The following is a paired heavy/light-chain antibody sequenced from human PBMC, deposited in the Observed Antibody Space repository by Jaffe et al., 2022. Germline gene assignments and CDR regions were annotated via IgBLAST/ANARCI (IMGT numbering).Heavy chain of an antibody. J-gene: IGHJ6*03. Sequence: QVQLVQSGAEVKKPGSSVKVSCKASGGTFSSYAISWVRQAPGQGLEWMGGIIPIFGTANYAQKFQGRVTITADESTSTAYMELSSLRSEDTAVYYCARGHDYYGSGSYWGDYYYYMDVWGKGTTVTVSS. D-gene: IGHD3-10*01. V-gene: IGHV1-69*01. CDR1: GGTFSSYA. CDR2: IIPIFGTA. CDR3: ARGHDYYGSGSYWGDYYYYMDV.
Light chain of an antibody. J-gene: IGKJ1*01. V-gene: IGKV3-15*01. CDR1: QSVSSN. Sequence: EIVMTQSPATLSVSPGERATLSCRASQSVSSNLAWYQQKPGQAPRLLIYGASTRATGIPARFSGSGSGTEFTLTISSLQSEDFAVYYCQQYNKGAFGQGTKVEIK. CDR3: QQYNKGA. CDR2: GAS.